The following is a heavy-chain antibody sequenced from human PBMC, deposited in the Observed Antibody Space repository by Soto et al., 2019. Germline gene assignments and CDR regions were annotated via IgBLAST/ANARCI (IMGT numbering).Heavy chain of an antibody. CDR2: ISSSSSYI. J-gene: IGHJ4*02. D-gene: IGHD3-9*01. Sequence: GGSLRLSCAASGFTFSSYSMNWVRQAPGKGLEWVSSISSSSSYIYYADSVKGRFTISRDNAKNSLYLQMNSLRAEDTAVYYCANTGYDILTGFYRYWGQGTLVTVSS. CDR1: GFTFSSYS. CDR3: ANTGYDILTGFYRY. V-gene: IGHV3-21*01.